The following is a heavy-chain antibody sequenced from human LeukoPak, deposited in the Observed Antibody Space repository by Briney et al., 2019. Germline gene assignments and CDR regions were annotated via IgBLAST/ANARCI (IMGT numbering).Heavy chain of an antibody. CDR2: INHSGST. Sequence: SETLSLTCAVYGGSFSGYYWSRIRQPPGKGLEWIGEINHSGSTNYNPSLKSRVTISVDTSKNQFSLKLSSVTAADTAVYYCARGNFGITMVRGVTQRLYYLDYWGQGTLVAVSS. D-gene: IGHD3-10*01. CDR3: ARGNFGITMVRGVTQRLYYLDY. J-gene: IGHJ4*02. V-gene: IGHV4-34*01. CDR1: GGSFSGYY.